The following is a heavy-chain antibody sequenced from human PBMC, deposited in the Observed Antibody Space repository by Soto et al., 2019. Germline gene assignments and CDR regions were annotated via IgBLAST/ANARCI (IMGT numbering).Heavy chain of an antibody. J-gene: IGHJ6*02. CDR2: ISYDGGSK. D-gene: IGHD6-13*01. CDR1: GFTFSSYG. V-gene: IGHV3-30*03. CDR3: AAAAASFGYYYGMDV. Sequence: PGGSLRLSCAASGFTFSSYGMHWVRQAPGKGLEWVAVISYDGGSKYYADSVKGRFTISRDNSKNTLYLQMNSLRAEDTAVYYVAAAAASFGYYYGMDVWGQGTTVTVSS.